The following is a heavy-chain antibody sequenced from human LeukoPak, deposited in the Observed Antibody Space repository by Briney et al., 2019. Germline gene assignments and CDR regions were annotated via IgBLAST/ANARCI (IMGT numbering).Heavy chain of an antibody. CDR1: GVSINNNY. V-gene: IGHV4-59*04. D-gene: IGHD2-2*01. CDR3: ATPTYCSSTSCHYYFDY. CDR2: IYYSGST. J-gene: IGHJ4*02. Sequence: SETLSLTCTVAGVSINNNYWSWIRQPPGKGLEWIGSIYYSGSTYYNPSLKSRVTISVDTSKNQFSPKPSSVTAADTAVYCCATPTYCSSTSCHYYFDYWGQGTLVTVSS.